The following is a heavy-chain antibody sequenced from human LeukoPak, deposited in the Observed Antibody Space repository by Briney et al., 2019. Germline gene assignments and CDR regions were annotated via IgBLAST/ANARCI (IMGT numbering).Heavy chain of an antibody. CDR1: GYTFTGYY. V-gene: IGHV1-2*02. Sequence: ASVKVSCKASGYTFTGYYMHWVRQAPGQGLERMGWINPNSGGTNYAQKFQGRVTMTRDTSISTAYMELSRLRSDDTAAYYCARDREWIRVSRYYMDVWGKGTTVTISS. J-gene: IGHJ6*03. CDR3: ARDREWIRVSRYYMDV. D-gene: IGHD5-12*01. CDR2: INPNSGGT.